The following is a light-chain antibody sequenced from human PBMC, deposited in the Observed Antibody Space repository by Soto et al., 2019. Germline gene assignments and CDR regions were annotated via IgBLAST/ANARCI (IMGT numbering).Light chain of an antibody. CDR2: GAS. CDR3: QQYGTSPV. CDR1: QSFGSSY. Sequence: VVLTQSPGTLSLSPGEGATLSCRASQSFGSSYLAWLQQKPGQAPRLLIYGASNRATGIPDRFSGSGSGTDFTLTISRLEPEDFEVYYCQQYGTSPVFGQGTKVESK. V-gene: IGKV3-20*01. J-gene: IGKJ1*01.